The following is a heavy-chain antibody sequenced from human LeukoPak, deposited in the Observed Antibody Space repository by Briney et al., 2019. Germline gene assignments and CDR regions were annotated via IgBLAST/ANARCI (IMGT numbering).Heavy chain of an antibody. D-gene: IGHD3-3*01. CDR3: AREGGFYRPLDY. CDR2: IYYSGST. Sequence: NSSQTLSLTCTVSGGSISSGDYYWSWIRQPPGKGLEWIGYIYYSGSTYYNPSLKSRVTISVDTSKNQFSLKLSSVTAADTAVYYCAREGGFYRPLDYSGQGTLVTVSS. CDR1: GGSISSGDYY. J-gene: IGHJ4*02. V-gene: IGHV4-30-4*01.